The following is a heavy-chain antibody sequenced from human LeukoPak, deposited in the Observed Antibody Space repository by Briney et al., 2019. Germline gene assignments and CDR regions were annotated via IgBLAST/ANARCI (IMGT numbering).Heavy chain of an antibody. D-gene: IGHD1-20*01. V-gene: IGHV1-2*02. CDR3: ARGGDYNWNFDY. CDR1: GSTFTFCY. Sequence: ASVKVSFTSSGSTFTFCYIDWGWKAPGQGLEWMGWINPNSGGTIYAQYFQGRVTMTRDTSISTAYMELSRLRSDDTAVYYCARGGDYNWNFDYWGQGTLVTVSS. J-gene: IGHJ4*02. CDR2: INPNSGGT.